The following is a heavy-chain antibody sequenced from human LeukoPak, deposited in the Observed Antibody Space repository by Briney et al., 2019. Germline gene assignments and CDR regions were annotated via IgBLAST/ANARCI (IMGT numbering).Heavy chain of an antibody. D-gene: IGHD6-13*01. Sequence: SETLSLTCAGYGGSFSGYYWSWIRQPPGKGLEWIGEINHSGSTNYNPSLKSRVTISVDTSKNQFSLKLSSVTAADTAVYYCARGLLYSSSWYGYWGQGTLVTVSS. CDR1: GGSFSGYY. J-gene: IGHJ4*02. CDR2: INHSGST. CDR3: ARGLLYSSSWYGY. V-gene: IGHV4-34*01.